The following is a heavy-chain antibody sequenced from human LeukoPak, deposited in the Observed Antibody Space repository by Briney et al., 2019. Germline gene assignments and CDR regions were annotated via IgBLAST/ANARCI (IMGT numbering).Heavy chain of an antibody. J-gene: IGHJ3*02. V-gene: IGHV3-30*18. CDR3: AKGGDGYNSHDAFDI. Sequence: GRSLRLSCAASGFTFSSYGMHWVRQAPGKGLEWVAVISYDGSNKYYADSVKGRFTISRDNSKNTLYLQMNSLRAEDTAVYYCAKGGDGYNSHDAFDIWDQGTMVTVSS. D-gene: IGHD5-24*01. CDR1: GFTFSSYG. CDR2: ISYDGSNK.